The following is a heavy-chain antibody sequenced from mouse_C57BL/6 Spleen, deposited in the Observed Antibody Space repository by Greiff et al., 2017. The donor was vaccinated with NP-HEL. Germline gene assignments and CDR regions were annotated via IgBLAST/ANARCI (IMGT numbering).Heavy chain of an antibody. Sequence: VQLQQSGAELVRPGTSVKVSCKASGYAFTNYLIEWVKQRPGQGLEWIGVINPGSGGTNYNEKFKGKATLTADKSSSTAYMQLSSLTSEDSAVYFCARSGDEGAWFAYWGQGTLVTVSA. V-gene: IGHV1-54*01. CDR2: INPGSGGT. J-gene: IGHJ3*01. CDR1: GYAFTNYL. CDR3: ARSGDEGAWFAY. D-gene: IGHD3-1*01.